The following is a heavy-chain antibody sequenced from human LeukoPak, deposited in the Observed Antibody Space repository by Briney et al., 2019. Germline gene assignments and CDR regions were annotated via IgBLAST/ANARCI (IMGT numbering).Heavy chain of an antibody. J-gene: IGHJ4*02. CDR3: ARRTYYYDSSGYPRLTSFDY. V-gene: IGHV4-39*01. CDR2: IYYSGST. CDR1: GGSISSSSYY. Sequence: SETLSLTCTVSGGSISSSSYYWGWIRQPPGKGLEWIGSIYYSGSTYYNPSLKSRVTISVDTSKNQFSLKLSSVTAADTAVYYCARRTYYYDSSGYPRLTSFDYWGQGTLVTVSS. D-gene: IGHD3-22*01.